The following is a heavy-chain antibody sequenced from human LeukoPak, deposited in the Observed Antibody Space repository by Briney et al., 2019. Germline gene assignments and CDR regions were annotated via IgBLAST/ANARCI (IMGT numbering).Heavy chain of an antibody. Sequence: GGSLRLSCAASGFTFTNYAMSWVRQAPGTGLEWVSSINEGGGRTYYADSVKGRVTISRDNSKNTLDLQMNSLRVEDTAVYYCAKAAVSGAWYVGAFDYWGQGTLVTVPS. CDR2: INEGGGRT. V-gene: IGHV3-23*01. CDR3: AKAAVSGAWYVGAFDY. D-gene: IGHD6-19*01. CDR1: GFTFTNYA. J-gene: IGHJ4*02.